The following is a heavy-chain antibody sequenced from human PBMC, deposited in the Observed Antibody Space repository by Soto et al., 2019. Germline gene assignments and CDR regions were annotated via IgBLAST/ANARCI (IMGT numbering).Heavy chain of an antibody. D-gene: IGHD1-1*01. CDR1: GYSFTNND. J-gene: IGHJ5*02. CDR2: MNPGSGDT. Sequence: ASVKVSCKASGYSFTNNDVSWVRQATGQGLEWMGWMNPGSGDTGYAQKFQGRVTMTRDISIATAYMELSSLRSDDTAIYYCARMATFVSLTWFAPGGQGPLVAAPS. V-gene: IGHV1-8*01. CDR3: ARMATFVSLTWFAP.